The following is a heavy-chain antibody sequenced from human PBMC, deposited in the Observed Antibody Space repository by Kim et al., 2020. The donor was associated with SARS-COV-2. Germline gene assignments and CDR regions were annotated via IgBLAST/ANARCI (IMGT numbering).Heavy chain of an antibody. CDR3: ATSRGYKYYGIEV. D-gene: IGHD3-10*01. Sequence: GGSLRLSCAASGLTVSSNYMTWVRQAPGKGMDWVSIIYGGGSTYYADSVKGRFTISGDNSKNTLYLQMNSLRVDDTAVYYCATSRGYKYYGIEVWGRGTSVTVSS. CDR2: IYGGGST. V-gene: IGHV3-53*01. J-gene: IGHJ6*02. CDR1: GLTVSSNY.